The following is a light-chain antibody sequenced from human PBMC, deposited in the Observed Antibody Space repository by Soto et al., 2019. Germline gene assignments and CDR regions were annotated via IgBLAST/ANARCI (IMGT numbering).Light chain of an antibody. CDR2: GAF. CDR3: QQSNNWVT. Sequence: EIVMTQSPATVSVSPGERATLSCRASQSISSNLAWYQQKPGQAPRLLIYGAFTRATGIPARFSGSGSGTEFTLTISSLQSEDFAVYYCQQSNNWVTFGGGTKVEIK. CDR1: QSISSN. J-gene: IGKJ4*01. V-gene: IGKV3D-15*01.